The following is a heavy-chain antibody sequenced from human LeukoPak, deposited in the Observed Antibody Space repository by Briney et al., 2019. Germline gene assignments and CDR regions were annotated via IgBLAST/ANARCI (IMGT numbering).Heavy chain of an antibody. CDR3: AKDMEAVAGSSFDY. V-gene: IGHV3-9*01. CDR2: ISWNSGSI. Sequence: GGSLRLSCAASGFTFDDYAMHWVRQALGKGLEWVSGISWNSGSIGYADSVKGRFTISRDNAKNSLHLQMNSLRAEDTALYYCAKDMEAVAGSSFDYWGQGTLVTVSS. CDR1: GFTFDDYA. J-gene: IGHJ4*02. D-gene: IGHD6-19*01.